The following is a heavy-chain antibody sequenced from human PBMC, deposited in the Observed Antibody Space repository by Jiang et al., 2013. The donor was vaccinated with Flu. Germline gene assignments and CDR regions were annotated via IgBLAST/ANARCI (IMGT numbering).Heavy chain of an antibody. CDR3: ARDAGISSGWSTTRHFDY. J-gene: IGHJ4*02. V-gene: IGHV1-46*01. Sequence: VKVSCKASGYTFTSYYMHWVRQAPGQGLEWMGIINPSGGSTSYAQKFQGRVTMTRDTSTSTVYMELSSLRSEDTAVYYCARDAGISSGWSTTRHFDYWGQGTLVTVSS. CDR1: GYTFTSYY. D-gene: IGHD6-19*01. CDR2: INPSGGST.